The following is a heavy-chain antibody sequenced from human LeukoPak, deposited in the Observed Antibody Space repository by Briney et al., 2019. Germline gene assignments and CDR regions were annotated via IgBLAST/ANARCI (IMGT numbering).Heavy chain of an antibody. Sequence: ASVKVSCKASGYTFTGYYMHWVRQAPGQGLEWMGWINPNSGGTNYAQKFQGRVTMTRDTSISTAYMELSRLRSDDTVVYYCASFGGYGGYYYYYYMDVWGKGTTVTISS. D-gene: IGHD3-16*01. V-gene: IGHV1-2*02. CDR1: GYTFTGYY. J-gene: IGHJ6*03. CDR3: ASFGGYGGYYYYYYMDV. CDR2: INPNSGGT.